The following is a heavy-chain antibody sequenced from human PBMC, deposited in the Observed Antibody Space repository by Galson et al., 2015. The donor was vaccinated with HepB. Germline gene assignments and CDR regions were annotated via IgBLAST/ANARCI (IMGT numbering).Heavy chain of an antibody. CDR1: GGTFSSYA. CDR3: ARKDGQKGGAFDI. V-gene: IGHV1-69*13. CDR2: IIPIFGTA. Sequence: SVKVSCKASGGTFSSYAISWVRQAPGQGLEWMGGIIPIFGTANYAQKFQGRDTITADESTSTAYMELSSLRSEDTAVYYCARKDGQKGGAFDIWGQGTMVTVSS. D-gene: IGHD2-15*01. J-gene: IGHJ3*02.